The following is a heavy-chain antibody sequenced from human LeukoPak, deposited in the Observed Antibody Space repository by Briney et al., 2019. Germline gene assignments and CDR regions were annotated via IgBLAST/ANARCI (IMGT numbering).Heavy chain of an antibody. Sequence: GASVKVSCKASGYTFTSYGISWVRQAPGQGLEWMGGIIPIFGTANYAQKFQGRVTITADESTSTAYMGLSSLRSEDTAVYYCARGNPPIPYCSSTSCPVDAFDIWGQGTMVTVSS. D-gene: IGHD2-2*01. CDR3: ARGNPPIPYCSSTSCPVDAFDI. CDR2: IIPIFGTA. J-gene: IGHJ3*02. V-gene: IGHV1-69*13. CDR1: GYTFTSYG.